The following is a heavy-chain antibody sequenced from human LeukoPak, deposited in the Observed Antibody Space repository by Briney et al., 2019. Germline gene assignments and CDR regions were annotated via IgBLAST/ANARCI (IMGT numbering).Heavy chain of an antibody. Sequence: ASVKVSCKASGYTFTGYYMHWVRQAPGQGLEWMGWINPNSGGTNYAQKFQGRVTMTRDTSISTAYMELSRLRSDDTAVYYYARDLSRDLRYYYGMDVWGQGTTVTVSS. CDR1: GYTFTGYY. CDR3: ARDLSRDLRYYYGMDV. CDR2: INPNSGGT. D-gene: IGHD2-2*01. J-gene: IGHJ6*02. V-gene: IGHV1-2*02.